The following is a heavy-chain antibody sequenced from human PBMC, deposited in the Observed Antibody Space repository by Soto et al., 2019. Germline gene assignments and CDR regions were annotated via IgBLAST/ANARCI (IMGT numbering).Heavy chain of an antibody. J-gene: IGHJ4*02. CDR1: GGSISSGGYY. Sequence: QVQLQESGPGLVKPSQTLSLTCTVSGGSISSGGYYWSWIRQHPGKGLEWIGYIYYSGSTYYNPSLKSRVTISVDTSKNQFSLKLSSVTAADTAVYYCARVTYKGGSGSYYHKEYYFDYWGQGTLVTVSS. V-gene: IGHV4-31*03. CDR2: IYYSGST. CDR3: ARVTYKGGSGSYYHKEYYFDY. D-gene: IGHD3-10*01.